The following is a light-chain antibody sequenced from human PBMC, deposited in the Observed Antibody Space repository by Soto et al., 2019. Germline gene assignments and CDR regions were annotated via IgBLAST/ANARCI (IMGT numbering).Light chain of an antibody. V-gene: IGKV3-15*01. J-gene: IGKJ1*01. Sequence: EIVLTQSPDTLSLSPGERATLSCRASQSITRNLAWYQQSPGQAPRLLIYGASTRATGIPARFSGSGSGTEFTLTINSLQSEDVAIYYCQQYNNWPMWTFGQGTKVDIK. CDR1: QSITRN. CDR2: GAS. CDR3: QQYNNWPMWT.